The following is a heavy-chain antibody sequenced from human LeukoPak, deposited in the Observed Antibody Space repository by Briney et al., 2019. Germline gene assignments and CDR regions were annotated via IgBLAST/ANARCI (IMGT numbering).Heavy chain of an antibody. CDR1: GYSFTSYW. J-gene: IGHJ4*02. D-gene: IGHD2-2*01. CDR2: IYPGDSDT. V-gene: IGHV5-51*01. Sequence: GESLKISCKGSGYSFTSYWIGWVRQLPGKGLEWMGIIYPGDSDTRYSPSFQGQVTISADKSISTAYLQWSSLKASDTAMYYCARRYCSSTSCREPDYWGQGTLVTVSS. CDR3: ARRYCSSTSCREPDY.